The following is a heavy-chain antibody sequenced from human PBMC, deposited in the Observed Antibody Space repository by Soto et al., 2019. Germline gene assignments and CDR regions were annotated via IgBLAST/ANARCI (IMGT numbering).Heavy chain of an antibody. CDR3: ARYRLWSSGYYPKDAFDI. CDR1: GGTFSSYA. CDR2: IIPIFGTA. D-gene: IGHD3-22*01. V-gene: IGHV1-69*13. Sequence: GASVKVSCKASGGTFSSYAISWVRQAPGQGLEWMGGIIPIFGTANYAQKFQGRVTITADESMSTAYMELSSLRSEDTAVYYCARYRLWSSGYYPKDAFDIWGQGTMVTVSS. J-gene: IGHJ3*02.